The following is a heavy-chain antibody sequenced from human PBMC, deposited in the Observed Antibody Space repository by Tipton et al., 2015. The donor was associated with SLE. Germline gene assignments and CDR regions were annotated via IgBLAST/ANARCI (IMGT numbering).Heavy chain of an antibody. D-gene: IGHD5/OR15-5a*01. V-gene: IGHV4-59*08. J-gene: IGHJ4*02. Sequence: TLSLTCTVSGDSISGHYRSWIRQPPGKGLEWIGYIYDSGSTSYNPSLKSRVTISEDTSKQQFSLKLSSLTAADTAVYYCARHAGVYAYFDSWGQGTLVTVSS. CDR1: GDSISGHY. CDR2: IYDSGST. CDR3: ARHAGVYAYFDS.